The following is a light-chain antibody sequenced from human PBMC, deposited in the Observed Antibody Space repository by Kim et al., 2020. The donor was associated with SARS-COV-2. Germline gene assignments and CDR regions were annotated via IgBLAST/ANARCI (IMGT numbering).Light chain of an antibody. Sequence: ENVLTLSPDTLSLSAGEGATLSCRASQSVGKNYLAWYQQKPGQAPRLLIYDASNRATGIPDRFSGSGSGTDFTLTIRRLEPEDFGVYYCQQYADAPLTFGGGTKVDIK. CDR3: QQYADAPLT. V-gene: IGKV3-20*01. J-gene: IGKJ4*01. CDR2: DAS. CDR1: QSVGKNY.